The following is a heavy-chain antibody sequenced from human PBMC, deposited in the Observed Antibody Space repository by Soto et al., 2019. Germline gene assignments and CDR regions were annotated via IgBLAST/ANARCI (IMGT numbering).Heavy chain of an antibody. V-gene: IGHV5-51*01. J-gene: IGHJ4*02. CDR2: IYPGDSET. Sequence: GESLKISCKGSGYNFTTFWIGWVRQVPGKGLEWMGIIYPGDSETKYSPDFEGQVTSSAARSTNTAYLQWRSLRAPDTAMYYCARLGFPGAIYFDSWGLGTLVTVSS. CDR1: GYNFTTFW. CDR3: ARLGFPGAIYFDS.